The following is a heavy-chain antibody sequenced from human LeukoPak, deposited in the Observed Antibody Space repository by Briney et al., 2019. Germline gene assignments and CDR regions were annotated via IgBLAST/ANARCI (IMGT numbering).Heavy chain of an antibody. Sequence: ASVKVSCKASGYTFAAYYIHWVRQAPGQGLEWMGWINANSGDTNYAQKFQGRVTMTRDTSISTAYMDLSRLTSDDTAMYYCVKGLSTGCFDPWGQGTLVTVSS. CDR3: VKGLSTGCFDP. V-gene: IGHV1-2*02. CDR2: INANSGDT. D-gene: IGHD3/OR15-3a*01. J-gene: IGHJ5*02. CDR1: GYTFAAYY.